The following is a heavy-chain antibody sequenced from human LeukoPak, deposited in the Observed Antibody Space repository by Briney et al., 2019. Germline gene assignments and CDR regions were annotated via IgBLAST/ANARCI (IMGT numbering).Heavy chain of an antibody. Sequence: SVKVSCKASGGTFSSYAISWVRQAPGQGLEWMGRIIPIFGTANYAQKIQGRVTITTDESPSPAYMELSSLRSEDTAVYYCARDPGLNAFDIWGQGTMVTVSS. D-gene: IGHD2-15*01. V-gene: IGHV1-69*05. CDR3: ARDPGLNAFDI. J-gene: IGHJ3*02. CDR2: IIPIFGTA. CDR1: GGTFSSYA.